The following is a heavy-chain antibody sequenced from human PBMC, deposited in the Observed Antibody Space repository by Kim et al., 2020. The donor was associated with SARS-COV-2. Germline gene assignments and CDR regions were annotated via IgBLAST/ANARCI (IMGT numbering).Heavy chain of an antibody. Sequence: SQTLSLTCAISGDSVSSNSAAWNWIRQSPSRGLEWLGRTYYRSKWYNDYAVSVKSRITINPDTSKNQFSLQLNSVTPEDTAVYYCARDQDYYGSGSYYNYFDYWGQGTLVTVSS. CDR2: TYYRSKWYN. CDR1: GDSVSSNSAA. V-gene: IGHV6-1*01. CDR3: ARDQDYYGSGSYYNYFDY. D-gene: IGHD3-10*01. J-gene: IGHJ4*02.